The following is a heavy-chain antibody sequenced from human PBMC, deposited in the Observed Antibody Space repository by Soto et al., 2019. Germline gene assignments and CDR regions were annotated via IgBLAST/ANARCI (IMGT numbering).Heavy chain of an antibody. J-gene: IGHJ5*02. CDR2: IIPIFGTA. CDR3: ARSYYDSSGYHLDWFDP. CDR1: GGTFSSYA. V-gene: IGHV1-69*13. D-gene: IGHD3-22*01. Sequence: SVKVSCKASGGTFSSYAISWVRQAPGQGLEWMGGIIPIFGTANYAQKFQGRVTITADESTSTAYMELSSLRSEDTAVYYCARSYYDSSGYHLDWFDPWGQGTLVTVSS.